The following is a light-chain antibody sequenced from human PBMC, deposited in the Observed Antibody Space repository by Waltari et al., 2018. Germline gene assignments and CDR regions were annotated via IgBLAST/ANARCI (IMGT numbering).Light chain of an antibody. J-gene: IGKJ2*01. V-gene: IGKV3-11*01. CDR2: DAS. Sequence: DIVLTQSPATLSLSPGERATLSCRASQSITMYLAWYQQKPGQAPRLLIHDASTRATGIPARFSGSGSETDFTLTISSLQPEDFAVYYCQHRNNSRTYTFGQGTKVEIK. CDR3: QHRNNSRTYT. CDR1: QSITMY.